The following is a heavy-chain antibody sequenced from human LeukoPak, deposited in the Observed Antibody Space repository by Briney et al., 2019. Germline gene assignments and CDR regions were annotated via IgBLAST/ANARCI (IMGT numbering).Heavy chain of an antibody. D-gene: IGHD2-15*01. CDR3: ATRSHYIRGALDY. CDR1: GGSINGGGYY. V-gene: IGHV4-34*01. Sequence: PSETLSLTCTVSGGSINGGGYYWSWIRQPPGKGLEWIGEINHSGSTNYNPSLKSRVTISVDTSKNQFSLKLSSVTAADTAVYYCATRSHYIRGALDYWGQGTLVTVSS. CDR2: INHSGST. J-gene: IGHJ4*02.